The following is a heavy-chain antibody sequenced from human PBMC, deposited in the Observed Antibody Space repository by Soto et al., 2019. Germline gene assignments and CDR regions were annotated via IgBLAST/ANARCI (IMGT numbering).Heavy chain of an antibody. J-gene: IGHJ4*02. CDR2: IDPSGSQT. CDR1: GYSFAGYW. Sequence: PGESLKISSKGYGYSFAGYWITWVRQMAGKRLAWMGRIDPSGSQTYYSPSFRGHATISAAKSITTVFLQWSSLRASDTAMYYCARQIYDSDSGPNFQYYFDSWGQGTLVTVSS. D-gene: IGHD3-22*01. CDR3: ARQIYDSDSGPNFQYYFDS. V-gene: IGHV5-10-1*01.